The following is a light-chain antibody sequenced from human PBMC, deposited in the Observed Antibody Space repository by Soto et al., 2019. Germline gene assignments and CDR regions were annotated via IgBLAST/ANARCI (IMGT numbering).Light chain of an antibody. CDR2: GNN. V-gene: IGLV1-44*01. Sequence: SVLTQPPSASGTPGQRVTISCSGSSSNIGSNTVNWLPGTAPKLLIYGNNQRPSGVPDRFSGSKSGTSASLAISGLQSEDEADYYCATWDDSLNVLYVFGTGTKVTVL. CDR1: SSNIGSNT. J-gene: IGLJ1*01. CDR3: ATWDDSLNVLYV.